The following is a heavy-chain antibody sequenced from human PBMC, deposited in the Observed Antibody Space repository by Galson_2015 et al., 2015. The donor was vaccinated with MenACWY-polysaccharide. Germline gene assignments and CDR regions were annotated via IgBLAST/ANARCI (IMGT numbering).Heavy chain of an antibody. J-gene: IGHJ4*02. D-gene: IGHD3-10*01. CDR2: IIPVFETS. CDR3: ARVPFRELTMVRGPLDY. Sequence: SVKVSCKASGYTFTNHFITWVRQAPGQGLEWMGGIIPVFETSTYAQKFQGRVTISADKSTTTTFMEVTSLTSEDTAVYYCARVPFRELTMVRGPLDYWGQGTPVTVSS. CDR1: GYTFTNHF. V-gene: IGHV1-69*06.